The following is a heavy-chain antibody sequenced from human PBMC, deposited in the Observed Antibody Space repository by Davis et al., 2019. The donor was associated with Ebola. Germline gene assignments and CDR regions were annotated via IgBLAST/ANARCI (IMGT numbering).Heavy chain of an antibody. J-gene: IGHJ4*02. CDR2: ITPIFGTA. CDR1: GYTFTSYG. Sequence: SVKVSCKASGYTFTSYGISWVRQAPGQGLEWMGGITPIFGTANYAQKFQGRVTITADESASTAYLEVRSLRSEDTAVYYCARGSQDTTIFLDFIYWGQGTLVIVSS. V-gene: IGHV1-69*13. CDR3: ARGSQDTTIFLDFIY. D-gene: IGHD2-15*01.